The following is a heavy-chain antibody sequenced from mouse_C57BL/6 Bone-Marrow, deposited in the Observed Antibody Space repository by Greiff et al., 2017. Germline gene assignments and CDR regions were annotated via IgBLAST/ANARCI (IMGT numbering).Heavy chain of an antibody. CDR2: ISYDGSN. CDR3: ARRTGHYYGSTFYAMDY. D-gene: IGHD1-1*01. J-gene: IGHJ4*01. V-gene: IGHV3-6*01. CDR1: GYSITSGYY. Sequence: SGPGLVKPSQSLSLTCSVTGYSITSGYYWNWIRQFPGNKQEWMGYISYDGSNNYNPSLKNRISITRDTSKNQFFLKLNSVTTEDTATYYCARRTGHYYGSTFYAMDYWGQGTSVTVSS.